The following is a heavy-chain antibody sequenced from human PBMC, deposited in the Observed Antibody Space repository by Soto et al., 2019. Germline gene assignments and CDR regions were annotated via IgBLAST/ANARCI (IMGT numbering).Heavy chain of an antibody. J-gene: IGHJ4*02. D-gene: IGHD1-26*01. CDR3: ARMSGTYYVPDY. CDR2: IYHSGST. V-gene: IGHV4-31*03. Sequence: QVQLQESGPRLVEASQTLSLTCTVSNASITSSGYYWSWVRQPPGKRLEWIGYIYHSGSTFYSPSLQSRLTMSVDTSKYQSSLTLRSVTAADTAVYHCARMSGTYYVPDYWGQGTLVTVSS. CDR1: NASITSSGYY.